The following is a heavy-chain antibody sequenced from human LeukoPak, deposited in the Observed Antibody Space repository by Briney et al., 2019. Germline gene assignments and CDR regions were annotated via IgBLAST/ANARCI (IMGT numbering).Heavy chain of an antibody. CDR1: GFTFSDYY. V-gene: IGHV3-11*04. CDR3: AELGITMIGGV. J-gene: IGHJ6*04. Sequence: GGSLRLSCAASGFTFSDYYMSWVRHAPGKGLEWVSYTSSSGSTIYYADSVKGRFTISGDNAKNSLYLQMNSLRAEDTAVYYCAELGITMIGGVWGKGTTVTISS. CDR2: TSSSGSTI. D-gene: IGHD3-10*02.